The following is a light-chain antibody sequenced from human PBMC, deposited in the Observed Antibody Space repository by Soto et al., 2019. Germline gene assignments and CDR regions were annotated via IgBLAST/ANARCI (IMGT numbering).Light chain of an antibody. V-gene: IGKV1-39*01. CDR3: QQSYSATPIT. CDR2: ATS. Sequence: DIQMTQAPSSLSASVGDRVTITCRASQNIRTYLSWYQQKPGKAPNLLIYATSTLQNGVPSRFSGSGSGTDFTLTISSLQPEDFATYYCQQSYSATPITFGQGTRLDVK. J-gene: IGKJ5*01. CDR1: QNIRTY.